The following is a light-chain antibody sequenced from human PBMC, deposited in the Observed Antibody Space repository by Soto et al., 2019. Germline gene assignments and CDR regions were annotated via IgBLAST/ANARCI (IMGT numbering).Light chain of an antibody. CDR2: DVR. Sequence: QSALTQPASVSGSPGQSITISCTGTSSDIGAYNYVSWFQQHPGKAPKLMIYDVRNRPSGVSNRFSGSKSGNTASLIISGLQAEDEADYYCCSYTTSSTDVFGTGTKVTVL. V-gene: IGLV2-14*01. J-gene: IGLJ1*01. CDR3: CSYTTSSTDV. CDR1: SSDIGAYNY.